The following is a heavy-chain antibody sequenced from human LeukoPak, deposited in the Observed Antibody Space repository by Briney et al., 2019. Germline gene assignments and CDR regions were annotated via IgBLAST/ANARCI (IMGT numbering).Heavy chain of an antibody. V-gene: IGHV4-59*12. Sequence: SETLSLTCTVSGGSISSYYWSWIRQPPGKGLEWIGYIYYSGSTNYNPSLKSRVTISVDTSKNQFSLKLSSVTAADTAVYYCARDRGMVVGAITHRGLFDYWGQGTLVTVSS. D-gene: IGHD1-26*01. CDR1: GGSISSYY. CDR2: IYYSGST. CDR3: ARDRGMVVGAITHRGLFDY. J-gene: IGHJ4*02.